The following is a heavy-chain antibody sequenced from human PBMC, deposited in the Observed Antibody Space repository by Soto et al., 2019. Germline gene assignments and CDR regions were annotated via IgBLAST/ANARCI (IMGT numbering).Heavy chain of an antibody. CDR3: AKESTVGSPGDYFDS. D-gene: IGHD1-26*01. V-gene: IGHV3-23*01. Sequence: EVELLESGGDLVQPGGSLRLSCAASGFTFSSYDINWVRQAPGKGLEWGSAIGIYANTYYAGSVKGRFTISRDDSKNTVYLQLNSLRVDDTAVYYCAKESTVGSPGDYFDSWGQGTLVTVSS. CDR1: GFTFSSYD. J-gene: IGHJ4*02. CDR2: IGIYANT.